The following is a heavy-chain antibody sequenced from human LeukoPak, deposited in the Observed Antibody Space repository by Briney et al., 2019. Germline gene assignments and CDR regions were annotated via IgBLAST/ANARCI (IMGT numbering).Heavy chain of an antibody. CDR2: MNPNSGNT. CDR1: GYTFTSYD. J-gene: IGHJ4*02. V-gene: IGHV1-8*01. Sequence: ASVKVSCKASGYTFTSYDINWVRQATGQGLEWMGWMNPNSGNTGYAQKFQGRVTMTRNTSISTAYMELSSLRSEDTAVYYCARGLKGCSGGSCYFDYWGQGTLVTVSS. D-gene: IGHD2-15*01. CDR3: ARGLKGCSGGSCYFDY.